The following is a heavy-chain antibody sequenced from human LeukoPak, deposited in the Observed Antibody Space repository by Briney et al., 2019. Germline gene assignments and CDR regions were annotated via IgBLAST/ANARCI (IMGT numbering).Heavy chain of an antibody. CDR3: AKGGIAARPNYMDV. Sequence: PGRSLRLSCAASGFTFSSYAMHWVRQAPGKGLEWVAVISYDGSNKYYADSVKGRFTISRDNSKNTLYLQMNSLRAEDTAVYYCAKGGIAARPNYMDVWGKGTTVTVSS. D-gene: IGHD6-6*01. CDR2: ISYDGSNK. CDR1: GFTFSSYA. J-gene: IGHJ6*03. V-gene: IGHV3-30-3*01.